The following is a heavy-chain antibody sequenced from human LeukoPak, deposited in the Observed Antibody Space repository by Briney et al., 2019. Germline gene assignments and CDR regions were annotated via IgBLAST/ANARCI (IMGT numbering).Heavy chain of an antibody. CDR1: GGTFSSYA. CDR3: ARGFPPRRNYDSSGYYSYHFDY. J-gene: IGHJ4*02. Sequence: GASVKVSCKASGGTFSSYAISWVRQAPGQGLEWMGGIIPIFGTANYAQKFQGRVTITADESTSTAYMELRSLRSDDTAVYYCARGFPPRRNYDSSGYYSYHFDYWGQGTLVTVSS. D-gene: IGHD3-22*01. V-gene: IGHV1-69*13. CDR2: IIPIFGTA.